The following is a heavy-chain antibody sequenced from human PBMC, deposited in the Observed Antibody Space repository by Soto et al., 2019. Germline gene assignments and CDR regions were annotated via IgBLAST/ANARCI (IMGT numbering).Heavy chain of an antibody. J-gene: IGHJ4*02. CDR2: IKSKTDGGTT. V-gene: IGHV3-15*01. CDR3: MGYHWKYPSIDY. D-gene: IGHD1-7*01. CDR1: GFTFSNAW. Sequence: GGSLRLSCAASGFTFSNAWMSWVRQAPGKGLEWVGRIKSKTDGGTTDYAAPVKGRFTISRDDSKKTLYLQMNSLKTEDTAVYYCMGYHWKYPSIDYWGQGTLVTVSS.